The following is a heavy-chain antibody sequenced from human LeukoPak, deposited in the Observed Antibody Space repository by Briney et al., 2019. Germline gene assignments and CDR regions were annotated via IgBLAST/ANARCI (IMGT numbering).Heavy chain of an antibody. CDR1: GGSFSGYY. CDR2: INHSGST. Sequence: PSETLSLTCAVYGGSFSGYYWSWIRQPPGKGLEWIGEINHSGSTNYNPSLKSRVTISVDTSKNRFSLKLSSVTAADTAVYYCARGRLFYCSSASCFHPDDYWGQGTLVTVSS. D-gene: IGHD2-2*01. J-gene: IGHJ4*02. V-gene: IGHV4-34*01. CDR3: ARGRLFYCSSASCFHPDDY.